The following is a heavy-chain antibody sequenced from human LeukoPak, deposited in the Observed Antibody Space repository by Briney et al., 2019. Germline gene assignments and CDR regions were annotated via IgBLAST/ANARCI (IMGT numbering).Heavy chain of an antibody. CDR1: GSTFSSFS. CDR2: ISTSSSTI. D-gene: IGHD6-13*01. J-gene: IGHJ4*02. V-gene: IGHV3-48*01. Sequence: GGSLRLSCAASGSTFSSFSMNWVRQAPGKGLEWVSYISTSSSTIYYADSVKGRFTISRDNSKNTLYLQMNSLRAEDTAVYYCAKEGRRAAAGFDYWGQGTLVTVSS. CDR3: AKEGRRAAAGFDY.